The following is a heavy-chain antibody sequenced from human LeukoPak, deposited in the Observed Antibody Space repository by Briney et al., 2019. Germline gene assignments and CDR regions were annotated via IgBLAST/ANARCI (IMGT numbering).Heavy chain of an antibody. CDR3: ARAAYCGGDCSLSPYFDY. V-gene: IGHV3-21*01. CDR2: ICSSSSYI. Sequence: PGGSLRLSCAASGVTFSSYSMNWVRQAPGKGLEWVSSICSSSSYIYCAASVKRRFTISRDNAKHSLYLPMNSLRAEETAVYYCARAAYCGGDCSLSPYFDYWGQGTLVTVSS. D-gene: IGHD2-21*02. CDR1: GVTFSSYS. J-gene: IGHJ4*02.